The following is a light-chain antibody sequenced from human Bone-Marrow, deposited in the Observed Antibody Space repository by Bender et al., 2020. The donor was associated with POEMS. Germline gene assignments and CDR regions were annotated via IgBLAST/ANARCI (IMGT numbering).Light chain of an antibody. V-gene: IGLV2-23*02. J-gene: IGLJ3*02. CDR1: SSDVGNYNV. CDR2: EVT. Sequence: QSALTQPASVSGSPGQSITISCTGTSSDVGNYNVVSWYQQHPGKAPKLMIYEVTKRPSGVSNRFSGSKSGNSASLTISGLQTEDEAEYYCCSYAGTSTWVFGGGTKVTVL. CDR3: CSYAGTSTWV.